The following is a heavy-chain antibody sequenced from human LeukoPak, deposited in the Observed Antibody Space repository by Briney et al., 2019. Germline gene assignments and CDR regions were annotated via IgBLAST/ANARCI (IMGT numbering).Heavy chain of an antibody. CDR1: GFTFSNAW. CDR3: TTAHDMVREPPAYYYGMDV. Sequence: PGGSLRLSCAASGFTFSNAWMSWVRQAPGKGLEWVGRIKSKPDGGTTDYAAPVKGRFTISRDDSKNTLYLQMNSLKTEDTAVYYCTTAHDMVREPPAYYYGMDVWGQGTTVTVSS. D-gene: IGHD3-10*01. J-gene: IGHJ6*02. V-gene: IGHV3-15*01. CDR2: IKSKPDGGTT.